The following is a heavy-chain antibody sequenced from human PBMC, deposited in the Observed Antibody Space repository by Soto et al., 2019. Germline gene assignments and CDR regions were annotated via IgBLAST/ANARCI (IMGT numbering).Heavy chain of an antibody. CDR1: GGSISSGGYY. V-gene: IGHV4-31*03. J-gene: IGHJ6*02. CDR2: IYYSGST. Sequence: QVQLQESGPGLVKPSQTLSLTCSVSGGSISSGGYYWSWIRQHPGKGLEWIGYIYYSGSTYYNPSLKSRVTRSVDTSKNQFSLKLSSVTAADTAVYYCARDYGDYLPYGMDVWGQGTTVTVSS. CDR3: ARDYGDYLPYGMDV. D-gene: IGHD4-17*01.